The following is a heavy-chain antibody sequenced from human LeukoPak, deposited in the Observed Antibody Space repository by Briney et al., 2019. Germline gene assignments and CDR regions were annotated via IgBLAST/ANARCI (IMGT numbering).Heavy chain of an antibody. D-gene: IGHD6-13*01. Sequence: GGSLRLSCAASGFTFSSYGMHWVRQAPGKGLEWVGRTRNKANSYTTEYAASVKGRFTISRDDSKDSLYLQMNSLRAEDTALYYCAKDAARSGWSIDNWGQGTLVTVSS. V-gene: IGHV3-72*01. J-gene: IGHJ4*02. CDR3: AKDAARSGWSIDN. CDR2: TRNKANSYTT. CDR1: GFTFSSYG.